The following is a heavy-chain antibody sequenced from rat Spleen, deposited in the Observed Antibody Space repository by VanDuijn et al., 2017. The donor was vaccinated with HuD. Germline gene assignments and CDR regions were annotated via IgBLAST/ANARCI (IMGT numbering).Heavy chain of an antibody. CDR3: ARHRGGYSDWYFDF. V-gene: IGHV5S13*01. CDR2: ISTGGGNT. J-gene: IGHJ1*01. Sequence: EVHLVESGGGLVQPGRSLKLSCTASGFTFSDYYMAWVRQAPKKGLEWVASISTGGGNTYYRDSVKGRFTISRDNAKNTQYLQMDSLRSEDTATYYCARHRGGYSDWYFDFWGPGTMVTVSS. D-gene: IGHD1-11*01. CDR1: GFTFSDYY.